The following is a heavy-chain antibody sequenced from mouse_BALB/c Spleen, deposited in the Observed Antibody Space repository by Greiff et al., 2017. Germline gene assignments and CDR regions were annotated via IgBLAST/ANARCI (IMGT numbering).Heavy chain of an antibody. V-gene: IGHV5-17*02. J-gene: IGHJ1*01. D-gene: IGHD1-1*01. CDR1: GFTFSSFG. Sequence: EVKVEESGGGLVQPGGSRKLSCAASGFTFSSFGMHWVRQAPEKGLEWVAYISSGSSTIYYADTVKGRFTISRDNPKNTLFLQMTSLRSEDTAMYYCARSPYGSSYGYFDVWGAGTTVTVSS. CDR2: ISSGSSTI. CDR3: ARSPYGSSYGYFDV.